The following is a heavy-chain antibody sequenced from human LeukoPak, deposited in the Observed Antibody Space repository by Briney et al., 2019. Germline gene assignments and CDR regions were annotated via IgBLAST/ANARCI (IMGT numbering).Heavy chain of an antibody. CDR1: GFTFSGYA. D-gene: IGHD3-22*01. V-gene: IGHV3-23*01. CDR2: ISGSGGST. J-gene: IGHJ4*02. Sequence: GGSLRLSCAGSGFTFSGYAMSWVRQAPGKGLEWVSAISGSGGSTYYADSVKGRFTISRDNSKNTLYLQMNSLRAEDTAVYYCAKVLSYYYDSSGYYLDPYFDYWGQGTLVTVSS. CDR3: AKVLSYYYDSSGYYLDPYFDY.